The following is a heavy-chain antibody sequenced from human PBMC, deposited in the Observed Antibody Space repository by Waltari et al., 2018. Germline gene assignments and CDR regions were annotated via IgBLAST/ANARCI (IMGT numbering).Heavy chain of an antibody. CDR3: ARDRGTLEPNDY. CDR2: ISSSSSTI. CDR1: GFTFSRYS. Sequence: EVQLVESGGGLVQPGGSLRLSCAPSGFTFSRYSMNWVRQAPGKGLEWGSYISSSSSTIYYADSVKGRFTISRDNAKNSLYLQMNSLRAEDTAVYYCARDRGTLEPNDYWGQGTLVTVSS. J-gene: IGHJ4*02. V-gene: IGHV3-48*01. D-gene: IGHD1-1*01.